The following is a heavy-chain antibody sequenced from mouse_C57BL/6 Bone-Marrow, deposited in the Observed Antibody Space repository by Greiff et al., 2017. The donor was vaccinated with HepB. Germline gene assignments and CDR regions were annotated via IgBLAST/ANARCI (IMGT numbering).Heavy chain of an antibody. CDR3: ARIRGVRVFAY. Sequence: QVTLKESGPGILQSSQTLSLTCSFSGFSLSTSGMGVSWIRQPSGKGLEWLAHIYWDDDKRYNPSLKSRLTISKDTSRNQVFLKITSVDTADTATYYCARIRGVRVFAYWGQGTLVTVSA. CDR2: IYWDDDK. CDR1: GFSLSTSGMG. V-gene: IGHV8-12*01. J-gene: IGHJ3*01.